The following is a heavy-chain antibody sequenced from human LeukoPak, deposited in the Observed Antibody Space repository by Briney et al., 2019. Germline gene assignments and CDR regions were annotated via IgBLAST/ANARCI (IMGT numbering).Heavy chain of an antibody. CDR1: GGSFSGYY. J-gene: IGHJ3*02. Sequence: SGTLSLTCAVYGGSFSGYYWSWIRQPPGKGLEWIGEINHSGSTNYNPSLKSRVTISVDTSKNQFSLKLSSVTAADTAVYYCARDHEALGAFDIWGQGTMVTVSS. CDR3: ARDHEALGAFDI. V-gene: IGHV4-34*01. D-gene: IGHD1-14*01. CDR2: INHSGST.